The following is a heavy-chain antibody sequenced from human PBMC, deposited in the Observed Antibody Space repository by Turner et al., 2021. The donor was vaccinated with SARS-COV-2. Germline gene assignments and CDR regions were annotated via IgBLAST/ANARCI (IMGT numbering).Heavy chain of an antibody. J-gene: IGHJ6*02. V-gene: IGHV3-48*01. CDR1: GFTFSNYS. D-gene: IGHD5-18*01. CDR3: ARERGYSYGPYYYGMDV. Sequence: EVQLVESGGGVVQPGGSLRLSCAASGFTFSNYSMNWVRQAPGKGLGWVSYISSSSSTIYYADSVKGRFTISRDNAKNSLYLQMNSQRAEDTAVYYCARERGYSYGPYYYGMDVWGQGTTVTVSS. CDR2: ISSSSSTI.